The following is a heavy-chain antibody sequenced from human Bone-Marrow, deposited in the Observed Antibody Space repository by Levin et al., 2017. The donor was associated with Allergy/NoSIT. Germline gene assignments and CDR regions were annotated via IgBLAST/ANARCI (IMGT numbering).Heavy chain of an antibody. Sequence: GESLKISCAASGFTFSSYGMHWVRQAPCKGLEWVAVISYDGSNKYYADSVKGRFTISRDNSKNTLYLQMNSLRAEDTAVYYCAKDGYYCSGGSCYEGGFDYWGQGTLVTVSS. V-gene: IGHV3-30*18. CDR2: ISYDGSNK. CDR3: AKDGYYCSGGSCYEGGFDY. D-gene: IGHD2-15*01. J-gene: IGHJ4*02. CDR1: GFTFSSYG.